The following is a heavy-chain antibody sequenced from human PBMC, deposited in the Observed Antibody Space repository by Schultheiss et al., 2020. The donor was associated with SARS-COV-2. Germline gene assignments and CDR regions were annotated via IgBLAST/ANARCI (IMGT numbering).Heavy chain of an antibody. V-gene: IGHV3-53*01. D-gene: IGHD3-22*01. CDR1: GFTVSSNY. CDR2: IYSVGST. J-gene: IGHJ4*02. CDR3: ARAYYDGSGRFDY. Sequence: GGSLRLSCAVSGFTVSSNYTSWVRQAPGKGLEWVSVIYSVGSTYYADSVKGRFTISRDNSKNTLYLQMNSLRAEDTAVYYCARAYYDGSGRFDYWGLGTLVTV.